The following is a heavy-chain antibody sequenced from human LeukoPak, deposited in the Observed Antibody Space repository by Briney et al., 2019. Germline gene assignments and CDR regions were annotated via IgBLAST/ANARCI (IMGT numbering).Heavy chain of an antibody. J-gene: IGHJ6*03. D-gene: IGHD6-19*01. Sequence: SESLSLTCTVSGGSISSYYWSWIRQPAGKGLEWIGRIYTSGSTNYNPSLKSRVTMSVDTSKNQFSLKLSSVTAADTAVYYCARRAVDNSYYYYMDVWGKGTTVTVSS. CDR1: GGSISSYY. V-gene: IGHV4-4*07. CDR3: ARRAVDNSYYYYMDV. CDR2: IYTSGST.